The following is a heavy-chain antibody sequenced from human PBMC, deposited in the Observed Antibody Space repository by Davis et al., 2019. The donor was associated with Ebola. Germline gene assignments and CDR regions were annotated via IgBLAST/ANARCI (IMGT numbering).Heavy chain of an antibody. D-gene: IGHD6-6*01. CDR3: ARSSIAARPGYYYGMDV. CDR1: GFTFSDYY. Sequence: PGGSLRLSCAASGFTFSDYYMSWIRQAPGKGLEWVSYISSSGSTIYYADSVKGRFTISRDNAKNSLYLQMTSLRAEDTAVYYCARSSIAARPGYYYGMDVWGQGTTVTVSS. CDR2: ISSSGSTI. J-gene: IGHJ6*02. V-gene: IGHV3-11*04.